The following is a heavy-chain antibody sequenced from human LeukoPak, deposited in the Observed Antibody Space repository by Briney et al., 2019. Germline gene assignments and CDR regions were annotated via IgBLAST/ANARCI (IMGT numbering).Heavy chain of an antibody. CDR3: ARSRRGYSGFHFDY. CDR2: MNPNSGNT. D-gene: IGHD5-12*01. CDR1: GHTFTSYD. J-gene: IGHJ4*02. V-gene: IGHV1-8*01. Sequence: ASVKVSCKASGHTFTSYDINWVRQATGQGLEWMGWMNPNSGNTGYAQKFQGRVTMTRNTSISTAYMELSSLRSEDTAVYYCARSRRGYSGFHFDYWGQGTLVTVSS.